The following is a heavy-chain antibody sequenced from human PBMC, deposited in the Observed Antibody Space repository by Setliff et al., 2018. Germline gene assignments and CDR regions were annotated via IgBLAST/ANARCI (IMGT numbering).Heavy chain of an antibody. CDR3: VRGPGPSVVVAIPFDH. J-gene: IGHJ4*02. CDR2: MSPVYGIA. D-gene: IGHD5-12*01. V-gene: IGHV1-18*01. Sequence: ASVKVSCKTSGYAFITFGMSWVRQAPGQGLEWMGWMSPVYGIANYARKFQGRVTLTADTSTTTAYLDLTSLRYDDTAVYYCVRGPGPSVVVAIPFDHWGQGSLVTVSS. CDR1: GYAFITFG.